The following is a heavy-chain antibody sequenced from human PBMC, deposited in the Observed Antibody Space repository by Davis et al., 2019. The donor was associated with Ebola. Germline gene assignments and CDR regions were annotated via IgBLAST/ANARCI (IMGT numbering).Heavy chain of an antibody. CDR2: IHGSGTGA. Sequence: GESLKISCAVSGFTFSNYAMTWVRQAPGKGLEWVSAIHGSGTGAFYADSVKGRFTISRDNSKNILYLEMNSVRAEDTAIYYCVKEIRPNDYWGQGTLVTVSS. CDR3: VKEIRPNDY. V-gene: IGHV3-23*01. CDR1: GFTFSNYA. J-gene: IGHJ4*02.